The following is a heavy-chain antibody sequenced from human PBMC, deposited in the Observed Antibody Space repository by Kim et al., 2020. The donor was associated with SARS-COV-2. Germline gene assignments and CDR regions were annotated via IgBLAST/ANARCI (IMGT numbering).Heavy chain of an antibody. V-gene: IGHV5-51*01. CDR2: IYPGDSDT. CDR3: ARRFPLYSSSWYRGWFDP. J-gene: IGHJ5*02. CDR1: GYSFTSYW. Sequence: GESLKISCKGSGYSFTSYWIGWVRQMPGKGLEWMGIIYPGDSDTRYSPSFQGQVTISADKSISTAYLQWSSLKASDTAMYYCARRFPLYSSSWYRGWFDPWGQGTLVTVSS. D-gene: IGHD6-13*01.